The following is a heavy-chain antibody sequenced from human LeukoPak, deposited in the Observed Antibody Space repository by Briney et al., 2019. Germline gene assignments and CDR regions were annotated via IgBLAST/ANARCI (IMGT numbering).Heavy chain of an antibody. CDR1: GGSISSYY. D-gene: IGHD6-13*01. CDR3: ASTIGYSSSWYKGYYFDY. J-gene: IGHJ4*02. Sequence: DPSETLSLTCTVSGGSISSYYWSWIRQPPGKGLEWIGYIYYSGSTNYNPSLKSRVTISVDTSKNQFSLKLSSVTAADTAVYYCASTIGYSSSWYKGYYFDYWGQGTLVTVSS. CDR2: IYYSGST. V-gene: IGHV4-59*08.